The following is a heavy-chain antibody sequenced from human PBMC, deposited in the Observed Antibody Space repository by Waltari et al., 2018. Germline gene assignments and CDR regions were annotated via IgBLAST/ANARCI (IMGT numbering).Heavy chain of an antibody. Sequence: EVQLVESGGGLVKLGGSLRLSCAASGFTLRLFSMNWVRQAPGRGLEGVSTISSSGSYIYYADSVKGRFTISRDNAKNSVYLQMNSLRVDDTAVYYCTMAPDVPVRPTWGWGQGSLVTVSS. CDR1: GFTLRLFS. J-gene: IGHJ4*02. V-gene: IGHV3-21*06. D-gene: IGHD7-27*01. CDR2: ISSSGSYI. CDR3: TMAPDVPVRPTWG.